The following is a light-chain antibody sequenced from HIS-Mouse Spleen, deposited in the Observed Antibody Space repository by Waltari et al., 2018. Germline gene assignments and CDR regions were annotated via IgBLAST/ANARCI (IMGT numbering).Light chain of an antibody. J-gene: IGLJ2*01. CDR1: PLPKKY. V-gene: IGLV3-10*01. CDR2: EDS. Sequence: SYELTQPPSVSVSPGQTARITCSGDPLPKKYAYWYPQKSGQAPVLVIYEDSNRPSGIPERFSGSSSGTMATLTISGAQVEDEADYYCYSTDSSGNHRVFGGGTKLTVL. CDR3: YSTDSSGNHRV.